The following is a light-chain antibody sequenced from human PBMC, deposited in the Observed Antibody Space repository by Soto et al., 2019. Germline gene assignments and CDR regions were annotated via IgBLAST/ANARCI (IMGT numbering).Light chain of an antibody. CDR3: QQYGNSPPYT. Sequence: EIVLTQSPGTLSLSPGERATLSCRASQSVSSSYLAWYQHKPGQAPRLLIYGASSRATGIPDRFSGSGSGTEVTLTSSRMEPEDFAVYYCQQYGNSPPYTFGQGTKLEIK. J-gene: IGKJ2*01. V-gene: IGKV3-20*01. CDR2: GAS. CDR1: QSVSSSY.